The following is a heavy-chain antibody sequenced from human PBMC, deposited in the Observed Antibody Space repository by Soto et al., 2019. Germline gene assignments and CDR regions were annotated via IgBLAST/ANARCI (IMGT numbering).Heavy chain of an antibody. D-gene: IGHD6-19*01. V-gene: IGHV4-34*01. Sequence: QVQXQQWGAGLLKPSETLSLTCAVYGGSFSGYYWSWIRQPPVKGLEWIGEINHSGSTNYNPSLKSRVTISVDASTNLFSLKLSSVTAADTAVYYCARGGAVAGPFDYWGQGTQVTVSS. CDR2: INHSGST. J-gene: IGHJ4*02. CDR1: GGSFSGYY. CDR3: ARGGAVAGPFDY.